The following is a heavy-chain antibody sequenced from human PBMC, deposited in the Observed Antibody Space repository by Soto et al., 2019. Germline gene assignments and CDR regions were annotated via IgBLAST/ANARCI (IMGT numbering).Heavy chain of an antibody. J-gene: IGHJ4*02. V-gene: IGHV3-53*02. CDR3: VRDFTS. CDR1: GFIVSRNY. CDR2: IHAGGNS. Sequence: EVQLVETGGGLIQPGGSLTLSCSASGFIVSRNYMSWVRQGPGKGPEWVSIIHAGGNSFFADAAKGRFTISTDTSKNTLNLHMNNLKVEDTAVYYCVRDFTSWGQGTLVTVSS.